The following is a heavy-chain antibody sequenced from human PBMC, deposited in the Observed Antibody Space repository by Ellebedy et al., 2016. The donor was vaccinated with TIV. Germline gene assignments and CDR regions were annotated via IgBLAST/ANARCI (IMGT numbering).Heavy chain of an antibody. V-gene: IGHV1-69*05. CDR2: IIPIFGTA. CDR3: ARVGAGYYYYYGMDV. J-gene: IGHJ6*02. CDR1: GGTFSSYA. D-gene: IGHD1-26*01. Sequence: SVKVSXXASGGTFSSYAISWVRQAPGQGLEWMGGIIPIFGTAKYAQKFQGRVTMTRNTSISTAYMELSSLRSEDTAVYYCARVGAGYYYYYGMDVWGQGTTVTVSS.